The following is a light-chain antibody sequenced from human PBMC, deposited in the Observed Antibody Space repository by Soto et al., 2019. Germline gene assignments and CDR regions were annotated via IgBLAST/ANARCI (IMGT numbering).Light chain of an antibody. V-gene: IGKV1-5*03. CDR2: HAS. J-gene: IGKJ1*01. CDR3: QQYKAYSWT. Sequence: DIQMTQSPSTLSASVGDRVTITCRASQSISSWLAWYRQKPGEAPKLLIYHASNLETGFPSRFSGSGSGTEFPLTISSLQPDDFATYYCQQYKAYSWTFGPGTKVE. CDR1: QSISSW.